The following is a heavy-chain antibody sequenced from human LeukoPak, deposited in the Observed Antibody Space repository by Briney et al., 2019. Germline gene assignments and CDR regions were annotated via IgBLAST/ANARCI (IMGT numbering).Heavy chain of an antibody. CDR1: GFTFDDYG. CDR2: INWSGGRT. D-gene: IGHD6-19*01. Sequence: RPGGSLRLSCAASGFTFDDYGMSWVRQAPGKGLEWVSGINWSGGRTGYADSVKGRFTISRDNAKNSLYLQMNSLRAEDTALYYCAKRSNSGWNLDYWGQGTLATVSS. CDR3: AKRSNSGWNLDY. J-gene: IGHJ4*02. V-gene: IGHV3-20*04.